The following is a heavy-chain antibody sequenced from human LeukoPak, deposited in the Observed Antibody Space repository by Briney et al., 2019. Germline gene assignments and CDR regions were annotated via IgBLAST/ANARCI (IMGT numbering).Heavy chain of an antibody. CDR2: ISYSRTT. CDR3: ARDALKADSSGYPDAFDI. V-gene: IGHV4-31*11. J-gene: IGHJ3*02. D-gene: IGHD3-22*01. CDR1: GTTINSGRYY. Sequence: SETLSLTCAVSGTTINSGRYYWNWIRQRPGEGLEWIGYISYSRTTYYNPSLLGRISISMDTSYKQFSLTLSSVTAADTALYYCARDALKADSSGYPDAFDIWGQGTMVTISS.